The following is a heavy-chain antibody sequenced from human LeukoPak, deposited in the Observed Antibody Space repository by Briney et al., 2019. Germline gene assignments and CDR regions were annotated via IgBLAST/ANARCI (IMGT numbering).Heavy chain of an antibody. J-gene: IGHJ6*02. D-gene: IGHD3-9*01. CDR2: IYYSGST. CDR1: GGSISSSSYY. V-gene: IGHV4-39*01. Sequence: PSETLSLTCTVSGGSISSSSYYWGWIRQPPGKGLEWIGSIYYSGSTYYNPSLKSRVTISVDTSKNQFSLKLSSVTAADTAVYYCASWLRYFDWLLYYYYGMDVWGQGTTVTVSS. CDR3: ASWLRYFDWLLYYYYGMDV.